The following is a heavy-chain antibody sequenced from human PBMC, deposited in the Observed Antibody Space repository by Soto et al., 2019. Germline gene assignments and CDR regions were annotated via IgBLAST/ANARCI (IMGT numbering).Heavy chain of an antibody. CDR1: GGSISSYY. V-gene: IGHV4-59*01. Sequence: QVQLQESGPGLVKPSETLSLTCTVSGGSISSYYWSWIRQPPGKGLEWIGYIYYSGSTNYNPSLKRRGTLSVDTSKNQFSLKLSSVTAADTAVYYCARVWGGAFDFWGQGTMVTVSS. CDR2: IYYSGST. D-gene: IGHD3-10*01. CDR3: ARVWGGAFDF. J-gene: IGHJ3*01.